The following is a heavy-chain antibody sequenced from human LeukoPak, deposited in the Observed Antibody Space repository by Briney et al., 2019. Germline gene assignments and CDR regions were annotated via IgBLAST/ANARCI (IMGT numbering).Heavy chain of an antibody. J-gene: IGHJ4*02. V-gene: IGHV3-53*01. CDR2: IYNDGST. Sequence: PGGSLRLSCAASGLTVSSSYMSWVRQAPGKGLEWVSIIYNDGSTYYADSMKGRFTISRDNSKNTLYLQVNSLRAEDTAMYYCARQGSGVVYWGQGTWSPSPQ. CDR1: GLTVSSSY. D-gene: IGHD2-15*01. CDR3: ARQGSGVVY.